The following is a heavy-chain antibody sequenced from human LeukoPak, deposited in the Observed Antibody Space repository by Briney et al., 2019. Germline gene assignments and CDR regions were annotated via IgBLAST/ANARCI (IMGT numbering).Heavy chain of an antibody. D-gene: IGHD1-7*01. J-gene: IGHJ4*02. Sequence: GGSLRLSCAASRFTFSTYGIHWVRQAPGKGLEWVAVIWYDGSNKYYADSVKGRFTISRDNSKNTVYLQMNSPRAEDTAIYYCAGDSWNYGLLDSWGQGTLVTVSS. V-gene: IGHV3-33*01. CDR1: RFTFSTYG. CDR2: IWYDGSNK. CDR3: AGDSWNYGLLDS.